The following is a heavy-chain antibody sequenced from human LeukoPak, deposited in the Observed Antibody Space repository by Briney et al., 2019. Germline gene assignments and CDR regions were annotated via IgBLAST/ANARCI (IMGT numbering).Heavy chain of an antibody. J-gene: IGHJ4*01. Sequence: ASVKVSCKASGYTFTVYYMHWVRQAPGQGLEWMGWINPNSGGTNYAQKFQGRVTMTRDTSINTAYMELSRLRSGDTAVYYCARGPDSSGFYPFDYWGQGTLVTVSS. CDR3: ARGPDSSGFYPFDY. CDR1: GYTFTVYY. D-gene: IGHD3-22*01. CDR2: INPNSGGT. V-gene: IGHV1-2*02.